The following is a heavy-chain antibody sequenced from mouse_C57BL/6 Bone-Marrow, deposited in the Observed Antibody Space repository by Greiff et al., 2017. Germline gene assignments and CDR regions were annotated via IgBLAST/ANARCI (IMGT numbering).Heavy chain of an antibody. CDR2: IYPGDGDT. Sequence: QVQLQQSGPELVKPGASVKISCTASGYAFSSSWMNWVKQRPGKGLEWIGRIYPGDGDTNYNGKFKGKATLTADKSSSTAYMQLSRLTSEDSAVYFCARPFFAYWGQGTLVTVSA. J-gene: IGHJ3*01. V-gene: IGHV1-82*01. CDR1: GYAFSSSW. CDR3: ARPFFAY.